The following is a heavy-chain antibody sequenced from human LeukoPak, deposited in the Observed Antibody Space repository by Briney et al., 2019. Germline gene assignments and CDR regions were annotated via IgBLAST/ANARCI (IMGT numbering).Heavy chain of an antibody. V-gene: IGHV3-23*03. CDR3: AKSGLNRFDY. CDR2: MYSDGST. Sequence: GGSLRLSCAASGFTFSSFAMNWVRQAPGKGLEWVSVMYSDGSTYYADSVRGRFTISRDNSKNTLYLQMNSLRAEDTAVYYCAKSGLNRFDYWGQGTLVTVSS. CDR1: GFTFSSFA. J-gene: IGHJ4*02. D-gene: IGHD2-15*01.